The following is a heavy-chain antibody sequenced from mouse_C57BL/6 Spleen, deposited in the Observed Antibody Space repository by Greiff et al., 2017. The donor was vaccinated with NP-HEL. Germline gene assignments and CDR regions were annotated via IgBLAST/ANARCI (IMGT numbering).Heavy chain of an antibody. CDR1: GYTFTDYY. CDR3: ARWLLHGLYWYFDV. D-gene: IGHD2-3*01. Sequence: EVQLQQSGPELVKPGASVKISCKASGYTFTDYYMNWVKQSHGKSLEWIGDINPNNGGTSYNQKFKGKATLTVDKSSSTAYMELRSLTSEDSAVYYCARWLLHGLYWYFDVWGTGTTVTVSS. J-gene: IGHJ1*03. CDR2: INPNNGGT. V-gene: IGHV1-26*01.